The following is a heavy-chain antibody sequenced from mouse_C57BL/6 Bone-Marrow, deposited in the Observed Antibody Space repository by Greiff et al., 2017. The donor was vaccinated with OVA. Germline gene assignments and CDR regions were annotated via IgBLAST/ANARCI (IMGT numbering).Heavy chain of an antibody. Sequence: VQLKESGGGLVKPGGSLKLSCAASGFTFSDYGMHWVRQAPEKGLEWVAYISSGSSTIYYADTVKGRFTISRDNAKNTLFLQMTSLRSEDTAMYYCARRENLAWFAYWGQGTLVTVSA. CDR2: ISSGSSTI. V-gene: IGHV5-17*01. CDR1: GFTFSDYG. J-gene: IGHJ3*01. CDR3: ARRENLAWFAY.